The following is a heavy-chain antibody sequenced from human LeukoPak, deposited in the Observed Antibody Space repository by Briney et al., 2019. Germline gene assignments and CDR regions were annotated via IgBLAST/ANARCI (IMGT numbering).Heavy chain of an antibody. Sequence: ASVKVSCKASGYTFTGYYMHWVRQAPGQGLEWMGWINPNSCGTNYAQKFQGRVTMTRDTSITTAYMELSRLSSDDTAVYYCARHPGKVTNDWYFDLWGRGTLVTVSS. V-gene: IGHV1-2*02. J-gene: IGHJ2*01. CDR3: ARHPGKVTNDWYFDL. CDR2: INPNSCGT. D-gene: IGHD4-23*01. CDR1: GYTFTGYY.